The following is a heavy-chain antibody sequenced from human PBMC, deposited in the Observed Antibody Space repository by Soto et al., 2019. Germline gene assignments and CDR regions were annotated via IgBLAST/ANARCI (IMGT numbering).Heavy chain of an antibody. J-gene: IGHJ6*02. CDR2: IIPIFGTA. Sequence: GASVKVSCKASGGTFSSYAISWVRQAPGQGLEWMGGIIPIFGTANYAQKFQGRVTITADESTSTAYMELSSLRSEDTAVYYCAGPPELTRIYYYYGMDVWGPGTMVTVSS. D-gene: IGHD1-7*01. V-gene: IGHV1-69*13. CDR3: AGPPELTRIYYYYGMDV. CDR1: GGTFSSYA.